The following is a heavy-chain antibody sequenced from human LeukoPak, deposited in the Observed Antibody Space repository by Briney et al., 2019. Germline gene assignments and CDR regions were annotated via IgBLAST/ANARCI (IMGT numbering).Heavy chain of an antibody. Sequence: SGTLSLTCSVSGGSISNYYWSWVRQPPGKGLEWIGYISYSGSTNYNPSLKSRVTISVDTSKNQFSLKLSSVTAADTAVFYCARGSREVGPKYHFDYWGQGTLVTVSS. CDR3: ARGSREVGPKYHFDY. CDR2: ISYSGST. D-gene: IGHD1-26*01. J-gene: IGHJ4*02. CDR1: GGSISNYY. V-gene: IGHV4-59*01.